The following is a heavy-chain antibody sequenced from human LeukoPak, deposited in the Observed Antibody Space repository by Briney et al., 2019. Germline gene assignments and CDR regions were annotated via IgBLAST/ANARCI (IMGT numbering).Heavy chain of an antibody. D-gene: IGHD1-14*01. Sequence: GGSLRLSCAASGFTFSSCGVNWVRQAPGKGLEWVSSIGPTGTDRYYADSVRGRFTISRDNAKNSMYLQIDSLRDEDTAVYYCATETIGRHYDYWGQGTLLTVSS. CDR2: IGPTGTDR. CDR3: ATETIGRHYDY. CDR1: GFTFSSCG. V-gene: IGHV3-21*01. J-gene: IGHJ4*02.